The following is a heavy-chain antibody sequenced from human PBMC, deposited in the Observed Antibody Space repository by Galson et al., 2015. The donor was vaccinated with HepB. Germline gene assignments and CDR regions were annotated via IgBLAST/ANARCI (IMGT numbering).Heavy chain of an antibody. V-gene: IGHV3-33*01. Sequence: SLRLSCAASGFTFSSYGMHWVRQAPGKGLEWVAVIWYDGSNKYYADSVKGRFTISRDNSKNTLYLQMISLRAEDTAVYYCARDRWGGYGGNSALWMDYWGQGTLVTVSS. CDR3: ARDRWGGYGGNSALWMDY. J-gene: IGHJ4*02. CDR2: IWYDGSNK. D-gene: IGHD4-23*01. CDR1: GFTFSSYG.